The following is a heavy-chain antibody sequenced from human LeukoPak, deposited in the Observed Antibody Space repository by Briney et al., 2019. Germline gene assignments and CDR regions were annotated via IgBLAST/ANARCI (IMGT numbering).Heavy chain of an antibody. D-gene: IGHD1-14*01. CDR3: VRIRNPRGYYYYMDV. V-gene: IGHV4-38-2*01. Sequence: SETLSLTCDVSGYSIRSGSYWGWIRQPPGKGLEWIGCMFHSGDTYHNPSLKSRVTISADTSKNQFSLRLTSVTATDTAVYYCVRIRNPRGYYYYMDVWGEGTTVTVSS. CDR1: GYSIRSGSY. CDR2: MFHSGDT. J-gene: IGHJ6*03.